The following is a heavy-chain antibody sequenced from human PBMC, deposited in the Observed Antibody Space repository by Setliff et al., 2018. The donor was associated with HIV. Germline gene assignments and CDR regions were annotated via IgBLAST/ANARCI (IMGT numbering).Heavy chain of an antibody. Sequence: SVKVSCKASGGTFSSYAISWVRQAPGQGLEWMGGIIPILGIANYAQKFQGRVTITTDESTSTAYMELRSLRSEDTAVYYCARKGGSSGYYSLIGDAFDIWGQGTMVTVSS. CDR3: ARKGGSSGYYSLIGDAFDI. V-gene: IGHV1-69*10. D-gene: IGHD3-22*01. CDR2: IIPILGIA. CDR1: GGTFSSYA. J-gene: IGHJ3*02.